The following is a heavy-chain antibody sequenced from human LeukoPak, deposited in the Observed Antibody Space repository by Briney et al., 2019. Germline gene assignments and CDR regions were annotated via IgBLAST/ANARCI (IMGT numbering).Heavy chain of an antibody. CDR1: GGSISSYY. J-gene: IGHJ3*02. CDR3: ASYYGSGSYYLDAFDI. D-gene: IGHD3-10*01. Sequence: SETLSLTCTASGGSISSYYWSWIRQPPGKGLEWIGYIYYSGSTNYNPSLKSRVTISVDTSKNQFSLELSSVTAADTAVYYCASYYGSGSYYLDAFDIWGQGTMVTVSS. V-gene: IGHV4-59*08. CDR2: IYYSGST.